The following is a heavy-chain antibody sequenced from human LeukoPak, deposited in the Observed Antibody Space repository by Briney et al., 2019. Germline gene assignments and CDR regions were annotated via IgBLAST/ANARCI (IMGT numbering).Heavy chain of an antibody. CDR3: ARDLVATAQEAFDI. D-gene: IGHD2-15*01. J-gene: IGHJ3*02. V-gene: IGHV1-69*13. CDR2: IIPIFGQA. CDR1: GGTFSTYS. Sequence: GASVKVSCKASGGTFSTYSFCWVRQAPGQGLEWMGGIIPIFGQANYAPKFQGRVTMTADETTSTAYMELSSLRSDDTAVYYCARDLVATAQEAFDIWGQGTMVTVSS.